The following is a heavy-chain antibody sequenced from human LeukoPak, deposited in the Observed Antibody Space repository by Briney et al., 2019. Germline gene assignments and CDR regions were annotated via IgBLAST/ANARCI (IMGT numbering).Heavy chain of an antibody. CDR1: GGSISSYS. CDR2: IYYTGTT. Sequence: SETLSLTCTVSGGSISSYSWNWIRQPPGKGREWIGFIYYTGTTNYNPSLKSRVTISVDTSKNQVSLKLTSVTAADSAAYYCARVASDDSGYYYIDYWGRGTLVTASS. V-gene: IGHV4-59*01. J-gene: IGHJ4*02. D-gene: IGHD3-3*01. CDR3: ARVASDDSGYYYIDY.